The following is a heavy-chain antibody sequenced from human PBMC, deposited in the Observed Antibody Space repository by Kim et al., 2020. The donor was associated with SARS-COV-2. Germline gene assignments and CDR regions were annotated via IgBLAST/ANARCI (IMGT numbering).Heavy chain of an antibody. CDR3: AKDMGYSSALFDY. D-gene: IGHD6-19*01. CDR2: ISWNSGSI. Sequence: GGSLRLSCAASGFTFDDYAMHWVRQAPGKGLEWVSGISWNSGSIGYADSVKGRFTLSRDNAKNSLYLQMNSLRAEDTALYYCAKDMGYSSALFDYWGQGT. J-gene: IGHJ4*02. CDR1: GFTFDDYA. V-gene: IGHV3-9*01.